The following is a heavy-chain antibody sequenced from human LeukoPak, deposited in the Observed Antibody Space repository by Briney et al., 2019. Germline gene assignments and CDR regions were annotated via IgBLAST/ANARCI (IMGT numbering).Heavy chain of an antibody. V-gene: IGHV1-69*13. J-gene: IGHJ6*02. CDR1: GGTFSSYA. D-gene: IGHD7-27*01. Sequence: SVKVSCTASGGTFSSYAISWVRQAPGQGLEWMGGIIPIFGTANYAQKFQGRVTITADESTSTAYMELSCLRSEDTAVYYCARLHLGIGHFYGMDVWGQGTTVTVSS. CDR3: ARLHLGIGHFYGMDV. CDR2: IIPIFGTA.